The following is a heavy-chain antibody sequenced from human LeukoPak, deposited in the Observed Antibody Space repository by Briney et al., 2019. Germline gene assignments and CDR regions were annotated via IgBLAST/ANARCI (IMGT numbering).Heavy chain of an antibody. Sequence: ASVKVSCKASGYTFTGYYMHWVRQAPGQGLEWMGWINPNSGGTNYAQKFQGRVTMTRDTYISTAYMELSRLRSGDTAVYYCARGPGVRGVTFSMDVWGKGTTVTISS. D-gene: IGHD3-10*01. CDR1: GYTFTGYY. J-gene: IGHJ6*03. CDR3: ARGPGVRGVTFSMDV. V-gene: IGHV1-2*02. CDR2: INPNSGGT.